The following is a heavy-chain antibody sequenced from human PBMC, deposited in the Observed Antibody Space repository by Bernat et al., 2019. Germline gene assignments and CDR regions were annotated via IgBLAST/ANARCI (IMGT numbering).Heavy chain of an antibody. CDR1: GFTFSSYG. CDR2: ISYDGSNK. CDR3: AKDWALYYYYYGMDV. Sequence: QVQLVESGGGVVQPGRSLRLSCAASGFTFSSYGMHWVRQAPGKGLEWVAVISYDGSNKYYADHVKGRFTISRDNSKNTLYLQMNSLRAEDTAVYYCAKDWALYYYYYGMDVWGQGTTVTVSS. V-gene: IGHV3-30*18. D-gene: IGHD3-16*01. J-gene: IGHJ6*02.